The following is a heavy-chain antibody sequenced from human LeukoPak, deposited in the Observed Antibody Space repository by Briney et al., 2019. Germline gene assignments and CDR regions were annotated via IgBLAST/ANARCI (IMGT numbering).Heavy chain of an antibody. Sequence: GGSLRLSCAASGFTFSSYGMHWVRQAPGKGLEWVAFIRYDGSNKYYADSVKGRFTISRDNSKNTLYLQMNSLRPEDTAVYYCARQPGGGSFDHYYYMDVWGKGTTVTVSS. CDR2: IRYDGSNK. D-gene: IGHD2-15*01. CDR1: GFTFSSYG. J-gene: IGHJ6*03. CDR3: ARQPGGGSFDHYYYMDV. V-gene: IGHV3-30*02.